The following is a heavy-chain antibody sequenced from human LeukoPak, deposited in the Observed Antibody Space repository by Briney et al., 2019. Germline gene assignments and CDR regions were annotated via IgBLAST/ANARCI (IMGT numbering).Heavy chain of an antibody. J-gene: IGHJ6*03. D-gene: IGHD2-15*01. V-gene: IGHV3-33*06. CDR1: GCTFSSYG. CDR3: AKSGSREYYYYYYMDV. Sequence: PGRSLRLSCAASGCTFSSYGMHWVRQAPGKGLEWVAVIWYDGSNKYYADSVKGRFTISRDNSKNTLYLQMNSLRAEDTAVYYCAKSGSREYYYYYYMDVWGKGTTVTVSS. CDR2: IWYDGSNK.